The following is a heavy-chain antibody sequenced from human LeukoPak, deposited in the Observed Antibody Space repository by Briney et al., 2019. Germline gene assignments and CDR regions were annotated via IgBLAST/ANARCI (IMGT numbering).Heavy chain of an antibody. CDR3: ASRPPGETCFAVFDY. J-gene: IGHJ4*02. CDR1: GGSISSYY. V-gene: IGHV3-23*01. D-gene: IGHD2-15*01. CDR2: ITGSGDFT. Sequence: KSSETLSLTCTVSGGSISSYYWTWVRQAPGKGLEWVSGITGSGDFTFYAESVRGRFTISRDNFKSTLYLQLNNLRAEDTAIYFCASRPPGETCFAVFDYWGQGTLVTVSS.